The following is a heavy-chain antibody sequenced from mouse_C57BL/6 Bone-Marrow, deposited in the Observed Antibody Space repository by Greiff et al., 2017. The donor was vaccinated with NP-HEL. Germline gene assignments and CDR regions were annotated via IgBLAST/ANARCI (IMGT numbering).Heavy chain of an antibody. D-gene: IGHD3-2*02. CDR2: IYPSDSET. CDR3: ARVVDSSGPWFAY. J-gene: IGHJ3*01. V-gene: IGHV1-61*01. CDR1: GYTFTSYW. Sequence: QVQLQQSGAELVRPGSSVKLSCKASGYTFTSYWMDWVKQRPGQGLEWIGNIYPSDSETHYNQKFKDKATLTVDKSSSTAYMQLSSLTSEDSAVYYCARVVDSSGPWFAYWGQGTLVTVSA.